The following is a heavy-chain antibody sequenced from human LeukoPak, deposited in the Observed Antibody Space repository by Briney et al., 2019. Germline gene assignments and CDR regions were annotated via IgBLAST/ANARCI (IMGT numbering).Heavy chain of an antibody. J-gene: IGHJ6*03. CDR1: GYTFTSYD. CDR3: ARVWSVTHMDV. Sequence: GASVKVACKASGYTFTSYDINWVRHATGQGLEWMGWMNPNSGNTGYAQKFQGRVTMTRNTSISTAYMELSSLRSEDTAVYYCARVWSVTHMDVWGKGTTVTVSS. V-gene: IGHV1-8*01. CDR2: MNPNSGNT. D-gene: IGHD2-21*02.